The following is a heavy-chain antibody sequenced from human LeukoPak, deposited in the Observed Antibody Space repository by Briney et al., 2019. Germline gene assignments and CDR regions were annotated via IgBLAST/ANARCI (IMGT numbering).Heavy chain of an antibody. Sequence: SETLSLTCAVSGASISSPNWWSWVRQSPGKGLEWIGEIFHGGSTNYNPSLKSRVTISVDTSKKQFSLKLSSVTAADTAVYYCARRYNFWSGYPPPLDYWGQGTLVTVSS. CDR3: ARRYNFWSGYPPPLDY. CDR1: GASISSPNW. V-gene: IGHV4-4*02. CDR2: IFHGGST. J-gene: IGHJ4*02. D-gene: IGHD3-3*01.